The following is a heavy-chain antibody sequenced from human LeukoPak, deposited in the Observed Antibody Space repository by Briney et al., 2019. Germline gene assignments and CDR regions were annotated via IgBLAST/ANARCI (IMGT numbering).Heavy chain of an antibody. CDR1: GGTFSSYA. J-gene: IGHJ4*02. Sequence: VKVSCKASGGTFSSYAISWVRQAPGQGLEWMGGIIPIFGTANYAQKFRGRVTITADESTSTAYMELSSLRSEDTAVYYCARAPLDTAMAYYFDYWGQGTLVTVSS. D-gene: IGHD5-18*01. CDR2: IIPIFGTA. V-gene: IGHV1-69*13. CDR3: ARAPLDTAMAYYFDY.